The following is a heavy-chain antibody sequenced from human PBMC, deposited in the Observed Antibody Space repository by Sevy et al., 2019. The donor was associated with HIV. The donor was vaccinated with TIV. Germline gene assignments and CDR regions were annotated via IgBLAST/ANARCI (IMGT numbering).Heavy chain of an antibody. Sequence: ASVKVSCKASGFTFTSSAVQWVRQARGQRLEWIGWIVVGSGNTNYAQKFQERVTITRDMSTSTAYMELSSLRSEDTAVYYCAAAYSSSWYSWFDPWGQGTLVTVSS. D-gene: IGHD6-13*01. CDR3: AAAYSSSWYSWFDP. CDR2: IVVGSGNT. V-gene: IGHV1-58*01. J-gene: IGHJ5*02. CDR1: GFTFTSSA.